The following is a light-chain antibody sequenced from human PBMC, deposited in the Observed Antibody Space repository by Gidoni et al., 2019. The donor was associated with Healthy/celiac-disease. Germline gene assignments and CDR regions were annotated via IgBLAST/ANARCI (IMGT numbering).Light chain of an antibody. CDR2: HHN. J-gene: IGLJ3*02. Sequence: QSVLTQSPSVSAAPGQTVTISCSGSSSNIGKNYVSLYQQLQGTAPKLLINHHNKPPSGRPDRFSGSKTGRSATLGITGRQTGDEDDYYCGTWYSSRRAGVFGGGTKLTVL. CDR3: GTWYSSRRAGV. V-gene: IGLV1-51*01. CDR1: SSNIGKNY.